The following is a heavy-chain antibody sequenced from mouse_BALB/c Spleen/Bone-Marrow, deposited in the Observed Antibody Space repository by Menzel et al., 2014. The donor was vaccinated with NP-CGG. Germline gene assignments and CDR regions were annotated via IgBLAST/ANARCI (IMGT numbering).Heavy chain of an antibody. CDR1: GFNIKDTY. D-gene: IGHD2-14*01. V-gene: IGHV14-3*02. Sequence: VQLQQSGAELVKPGASVKLSCTASGFNIKDTYLHWVKQRPEQGLDWIGGIDPASGNTKYDPKFQDKATITADTSSNTAYLQLSSLTSEDTAVYYCASYRYGWYFDVWGAGTTVTVSS. CDR2: IDPASGNT. CDR3: ASYRYGWYFDV. J-gene: IGHJ1*01.